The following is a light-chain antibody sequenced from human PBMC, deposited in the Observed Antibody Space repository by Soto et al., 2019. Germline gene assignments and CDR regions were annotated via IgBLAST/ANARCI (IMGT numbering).Light chain of an antibody. J-gene: IGLJ2*01. CDR1: SSDVGNYNL. V-gene: IGLV2-23*02. CDR2: EVS. CDR3: CSYAGSSFVV. Sequence: QSVLTQPASVSGSPGQSITISCTGTSSDVGNYNLVSWYQQHPGKAPKLMIYEVSNRPSGVSNRFSGSKSGNTASLTISGIQAEDEADYYCCSYAGSSFVVFGGGTQLTVL.